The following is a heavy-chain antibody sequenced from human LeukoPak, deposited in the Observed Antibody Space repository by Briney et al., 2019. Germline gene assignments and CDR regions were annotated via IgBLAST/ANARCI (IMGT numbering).Heavy chain of an antibody. CDR3: ARGRVGYRTFDY. D-gene: IGHD5-18*01. J-gene: IGHJ4*02. Sequence: PSETLSLTCAVYGGSFSGYYWSWIRQPPGKGLEWIGEINHSGSTNYNPSLKSRVTISVDTSKNQFSLKLSSVTAADTAVYYCARGRVGYRTFDYWGQGTLVTVSS. V-gene: IGHV4-34*01. CDR2: INHSGST. CDR1: GGSFSGYY.